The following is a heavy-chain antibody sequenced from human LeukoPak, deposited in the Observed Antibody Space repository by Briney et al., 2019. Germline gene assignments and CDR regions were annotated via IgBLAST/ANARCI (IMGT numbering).Heavy chain of an antibody. Sequence: SETLSLTCTVSGASISSSSYFWGWIRQPPGKGLEYIGSVYYSGSTYYNPSLRSRVTISVDRSKNQFSLRLNSVTAADTAVYYCARPLDTTLVNASDIWGPGTMVTVS. CDR1: GASISSSSYF. V-gene: IGHV4-39*01. CDR2: VYYSGST. J-gene: IGHJ3*02. D-gene: IGHD5-18*01. CDR3: ARPLDTTLVNASDI.